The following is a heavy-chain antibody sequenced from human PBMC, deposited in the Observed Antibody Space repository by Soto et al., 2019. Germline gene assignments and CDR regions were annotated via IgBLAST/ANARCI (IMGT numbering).Heavy chain of an antibody. Sequence: ASVKVSCKASGGSFSSYAISWVRQAPGQGLEWMGGIIPIFGTANYAQKFQGRVTITADESTSTAYMELSSLRSEDTAVYYCAREYCSGGSCYENGMDVWGQGTTVTVSS. V-gene: IGHV1-69*13. J-gene: IGHJ6*02. CDR3: AREYCSGGSCYENGMDV. CDR2: IIPIFGTA. CDR1: GGSFSSYA. D-gene: IGHD2-15*01.